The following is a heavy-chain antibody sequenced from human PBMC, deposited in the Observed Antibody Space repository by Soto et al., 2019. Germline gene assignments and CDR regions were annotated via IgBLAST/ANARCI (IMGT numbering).Heavy chain of an antibody. CDR2: INPNSGDT. Sequence: GASVKVSCKASGYTFTGYYVHWVRQAPGQGLEWMGWINPNSGDTYLAPRFQGRVTMNRDTSIGTAYMELRGLTSDDTAEYYCAKGGAIVAAGTRVYLYNAMDVWGQGTTVTVS. J-gene: IGHJ6*02. D-gene: IGHD1-26*01. CDR3: AKGGAIVAAGTRVYLYNAMDV. CDR1: GYTFTGYY. V-gene: IGHV1-2*02.